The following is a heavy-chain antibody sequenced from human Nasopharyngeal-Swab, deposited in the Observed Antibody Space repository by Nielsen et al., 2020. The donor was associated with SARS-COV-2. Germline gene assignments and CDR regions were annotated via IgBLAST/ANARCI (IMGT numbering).Heavy chain of an antibody. J-gene: IGHJ5*02. CDR3: ARSPRGVFDP. CDR2: INHSGST. CDR1: GGSFSGYY. Sequence: SETLSLTCAVSGGSFSGYYWSWIRQPPGKGLEWIGEINHSGSTNYNPSLKSRVTISVDTSKNQFSLKLSSVTAADTAVYYCARSPRGVFDPWGQGTLVTVSS. V-gene: IGHV4-34*01. D-gene: IGHD3-10*01.